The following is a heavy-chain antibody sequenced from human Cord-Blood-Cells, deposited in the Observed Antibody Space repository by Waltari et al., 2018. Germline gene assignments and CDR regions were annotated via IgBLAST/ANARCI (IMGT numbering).Heavy chain of an antibody. CDR1: GGTFSSSA. V-gene: IGHV1-69*01. J-gene: IGHJ4*02. CDR3: ARVALYCSSTSCYDGYLDY. D-gene: IGHD2-2*01. CDR2: IIPIFGTA. Sequence: QAQLVQSGAEVKKPGSSVKVSCKASGGTFSSSAISWVRQAPGQGLEWMGGIIPIFGTANYAQKFQGRVTITADESTSTAYMELSSLRSEDTAVYYCARVALYCSSTSCYDGYLDYWGQGTLVTVSS.